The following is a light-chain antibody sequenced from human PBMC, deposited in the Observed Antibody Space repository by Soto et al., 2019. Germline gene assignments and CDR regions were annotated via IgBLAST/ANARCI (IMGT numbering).Light chain of an antibody. CDR3: NSYTSSSNLV. CDR1: SSDVCGYNY. J-gene: IGLJ3*02. Sequence: QSVLTQPASVSGSPGQSITISCTGTSSDVCGYNYVSWYQQHPGKAPKLLIYDVTNRPSVVSNRFSGSKSGNTASLTISGLQAEDEADYYCNSYTSSSNLVFGGGTKLTVL. V-gene: IGLV2-14*01. CDR2: DVT.